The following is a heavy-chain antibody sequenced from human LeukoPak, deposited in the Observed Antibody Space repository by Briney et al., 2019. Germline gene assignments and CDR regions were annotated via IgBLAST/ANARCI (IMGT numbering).Heavy chain of an antibody. V-gene: IGHV4-59*01. D-gene: IGHD4-23*01. Sequence: SETLSLTCTVSGGSMSGYYGSWIRQPPGKGLEWIGFIYTFGSTKYNPSLKSRVTISGDMSRRQFSLKLSSVTAVDTAVYYCAREMVTGDYFDYWGQGTLVTVSS. CDR1: GGSMSGYY. CDR3: AREMVTGDYFDY. CDR2: IYTFGST. J-gene: IGHJ4*02.